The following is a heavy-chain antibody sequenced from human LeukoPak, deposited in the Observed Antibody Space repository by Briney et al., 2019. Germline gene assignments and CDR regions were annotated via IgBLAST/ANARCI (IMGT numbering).Heavy chain of an antibody. CDR3: ARDRVYSSSWYSSAFDI. Sequence: GRSLRLSCAASGFTFDDYAMHWVRQAPGKGLEWVSGISWNSGSIGYADSVKGRFTISRDNAKNSLYLQMNSLRAEDTAVYYCARDRVYSSSWYSSAFDIWGQGTMVTVSS. J-gene: IGHJ3*02. CDR2: ISWNSGSI. V-gene: IGHV3-9*01. CDR1: GFTFDDYA. D-gene: IGHD6-13*01.